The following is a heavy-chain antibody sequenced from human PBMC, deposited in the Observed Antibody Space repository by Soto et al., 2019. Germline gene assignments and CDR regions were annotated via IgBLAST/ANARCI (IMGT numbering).Heavy chain of an antibody. J-gene: IGHJ4*02. CDR3: ARVTYYDSSGYSY. CDR2: INAGNGDT. V-gene: IGHV1-3*01. CDR1: GYTFTSYA. D-gene: IGHD3-22*01. Sequence: ASVKVSFKASGYTFTSYAMHWLRQAPGQRLEWMGWINAGNGDTKYSQKFQGRVTINRDTSASTAYMELSSLRSEDTAVYYCARVTYYDSSGYSYWGQGTLVTVSS.